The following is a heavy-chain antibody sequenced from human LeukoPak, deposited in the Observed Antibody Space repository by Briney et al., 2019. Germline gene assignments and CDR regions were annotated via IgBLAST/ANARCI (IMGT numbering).Heavy chain of an antibody. Sequence: SETLSLTCTVSGGSISSGGYYWSWIRQPPGKGLEWIGYIYHSGSTYYNPSLKGRVTISVDRSKNRFSLKLSSVTAADTAVYYCARDAGTIFGVVDAFDIWGQGTMVTVSS. CDR1: GGSISSGGYY. J-gene: IGHJ3*02. CDR2: IYHSGST. CDR3: ARDAGTIFGVVDAFDI. D-gene: IGHD3-3*01. V-gene: IGHV4-30-2*01.